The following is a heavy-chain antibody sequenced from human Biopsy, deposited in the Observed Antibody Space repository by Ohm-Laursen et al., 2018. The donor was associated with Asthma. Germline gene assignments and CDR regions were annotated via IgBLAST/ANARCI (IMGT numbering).Heavy chain of an antibody. D-gene: IGHD3-10*01. CDR3: ARAVDYSHYYGIDV. CDR2: ISVYNGDT. J-gene: IGHJ6*02. V-gene: IGHV1-18*01. CDR1: GYTFNSAG. Sequence: SSVKVSCKTSGYTFNSAGITWVRQAPGQGLEWMGWISVYNGDTKVAQKLQDRVTMITDTSTSTAYMELRSLGSDDTAVYFCARAVDYSHYYGIDVWGQGTTVTVSS.